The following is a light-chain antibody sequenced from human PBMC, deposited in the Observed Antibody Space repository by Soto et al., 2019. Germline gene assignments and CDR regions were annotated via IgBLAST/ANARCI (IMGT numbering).Light chain of an antibody. CDR3: QQYDSFPRT. Sequence: DILMTQSPSSLSASVGDRVTITCQASQAITKYLNWYQQKPGKAPKLLIYHSSNLETGVPSRFSGSGSGTHFSFTISSLQPEDIATYFCQQYDSFPRTFGQGTRLDLK. CDR1: QAITKY. CDR2: HSS. J-gene: IGKJ2*01. V-gene: IGKV1-33*01.